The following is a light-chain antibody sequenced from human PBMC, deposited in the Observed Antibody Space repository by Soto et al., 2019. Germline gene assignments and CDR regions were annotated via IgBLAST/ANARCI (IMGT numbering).Light chain of an antibody. CDR2: DAS. CDR1: QSISNR. Sequence: DIQMTQSPSTLSASVGDRVTITCRASQSISNRLAWYQQKPGKAPKVVIYDASSLESGVPSRFSGSGSGTEFILTINSLQPDDFATYCYQHYGGMWAFGQGTKVEIK. V-gene: IGKV1-5*01. J-gene: IGKJ1*01. CDR3: QHYGGMWA.